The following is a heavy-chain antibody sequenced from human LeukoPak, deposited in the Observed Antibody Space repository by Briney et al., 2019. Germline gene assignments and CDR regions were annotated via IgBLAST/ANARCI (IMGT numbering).Heavy chain of an antibody. CDR2: IKQDGSEK. J-gene: IGHJ2*01. V-gene: IGHV3-7*01. CDR3: AREYYYDSSGYYWVWYFDL. D-gene: IGHD3-22*01. CDR1: GFTFSSYW. Sequence: GGSLRLSCAASGFTFSSYWMSWARQAPGKGLEWVANIKQDGSEKYYVDSVKGRFTISRDNAKNSLYLQMNSLRAEDTAVYYCAREYYYDSSGYYWVWYFDLWGRGTLVTVSS.